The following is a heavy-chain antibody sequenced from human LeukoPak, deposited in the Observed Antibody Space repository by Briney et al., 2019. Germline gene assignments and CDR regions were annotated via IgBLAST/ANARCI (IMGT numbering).Heavy chain of an antibody. V-gene: IGHV4-59*12. Sequence: PSETLSLTCTVSGGSISTYYWSWIRQPPGKGLEWIGYIYYTGSTSYNPSLKSRVAISVDTSKNQFSLKLSSVTAADTAVYYCARGLHSSEYWGQGTLVTVSS. D-gene: IGHD6-25*01. CDR3: ARGLHSSEY. CDR2: IYYTGST. J-gene: IGHJ4*02. CDR1: GGSISTYY.